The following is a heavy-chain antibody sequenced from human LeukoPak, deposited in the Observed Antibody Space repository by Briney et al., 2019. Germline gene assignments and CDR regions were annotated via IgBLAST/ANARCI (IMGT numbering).Heavy chain of an antibody. V-gene: IGHV1-46*01. Sequence: ASVKVSCKASGYTFTSYYMHWVRQAPGQGLEWMGIINPSGGSTSYAQKFQGRVTMTRDTSTSTVYMELSSLRSEDTAVYYCARGSGVLRYFDCFDIWGQGTMVTVSS. CDR2: INPSGGST. CDR3: ARGSGVLRYFDCFDI. CDR1: GYTFTSYY. J-gene: IGHJ3*02. D-gene: IGHD3-9*01.